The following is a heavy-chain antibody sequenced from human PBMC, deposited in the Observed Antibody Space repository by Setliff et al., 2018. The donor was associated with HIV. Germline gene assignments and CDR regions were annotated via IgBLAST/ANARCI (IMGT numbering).Heavy chain of an antibody. J-gene: IGHJ4*02. D-gene: IGHD7-27*01. CDR3: ARGRASGNANSG. CDR1: GDTLSSYA. CDR2: IIPIFGTA. Sequence: SVKVSCKTSGDTLSSYAITWVRQAPGQGLEWMGRIIPIFGTADYAQKFQGRVTLTADESTSIAYMELNSLRSEDTAVYYCARGRASGNANSGWGQGTLVTVSS. V-gene: IGHV1-69*13.